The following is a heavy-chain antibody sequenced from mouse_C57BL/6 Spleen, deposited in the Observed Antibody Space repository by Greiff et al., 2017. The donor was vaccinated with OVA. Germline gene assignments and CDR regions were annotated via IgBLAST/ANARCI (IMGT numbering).Heavy chain of an antibody. J-gene: IGHJ4*01. CDR1: GKASGSSW. CDR3: ARWGTTVAHAMDY. CDR2: IYPGDGDT. Sequence: QVQLQQSGPELVKPGASGKISGKASGKASGSSWRNGGKRRLGRGREWIRRIYPGDGDTNYNGKSKGKATLTADKSSSTAYMQLSSLTSEDSAVYFCARWGTTVAHAMDYWGQGTSVTVSS. D-gene: IGHD1-1*01. V-gene: IGHV1-82*01.